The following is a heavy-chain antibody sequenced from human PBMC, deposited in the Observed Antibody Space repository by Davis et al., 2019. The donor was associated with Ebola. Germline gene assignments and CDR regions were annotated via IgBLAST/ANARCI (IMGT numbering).Heavy chain of an antibody. CDR2: IDPSDSYT. V-gene: IGHV5-10-1*01. J-gene: IGHJ5*02. CDR3: ARQLGYCTNGVCYTGGWFDP. CDR1: GYSFTSYW. D-gene: IGHD2-8*01. Sequence: GESLKISCQGSGYSFTSYWISWVRQMPGKGLEWMGRIDPSDSYTHYSPSFQGHVTISADKSISTAYLQWSSLKASDTAMYYCARQLGYCTNGVCYTGGWFDPWGQGTLVTVSS.